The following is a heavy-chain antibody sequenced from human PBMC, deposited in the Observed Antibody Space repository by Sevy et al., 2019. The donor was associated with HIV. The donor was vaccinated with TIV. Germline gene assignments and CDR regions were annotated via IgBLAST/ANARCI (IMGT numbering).Heavy chain of an antibody. CDR1: GGSISSSNW. D-gene: IGHD6-6*01. CDR3: ARMLSIAAPGTDDYFDY. V-gene: IGHV4-4*02. J-gene: IGHJ4*02. Sequence: SETLSLTCAVSGGSISSSNWWSWVRQPPGKGLEWIGEIYHSGSTNYNPSLKSRVTISVDKSKNQFSLKPSSVTAADTAVYYCARMLSIAAPGTDDYFDYWGQGTLVTVSS. CDR2: IYHSGST.